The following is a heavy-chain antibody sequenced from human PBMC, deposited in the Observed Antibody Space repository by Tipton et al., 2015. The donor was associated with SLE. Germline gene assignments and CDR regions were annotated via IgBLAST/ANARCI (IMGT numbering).Heavy chain of an antibody. Sequence: TLSHSCAVYGGSFSGYYWSWIRKPPGKGLGWIGEIYSSWSTKYNPSLKSRVTISVDTSKNKFSLKLRSVTAADTAAYYCARGKAYSGSYRPGDYYGMDVWGQGTMVTVAS. CDR3: ARGKAYSGSYRPGDYYGMDV. V-gene: IGHV4-34*01. CDR2: IYSSWST. CDR1: GGSFSGYY. D-gene: IGHD1-26*01. J-gene: IGHJ6*02.